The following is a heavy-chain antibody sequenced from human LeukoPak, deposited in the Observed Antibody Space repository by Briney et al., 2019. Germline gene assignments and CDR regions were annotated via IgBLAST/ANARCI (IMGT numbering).Heavy chain of an antibody. CDR3: ARTVNTAFAYYYYYMDV. J-gene: IGHJ6*03. V-gene: IGHV4-59*01. D-gene: IGHD5-18*01. CDR2: IYYSGST. Sequence: SETLSLTCTVSGGSISSYFWSWIRQPPGKGLEWIGYIYYSGSTNYNPSLKSRVTISVDTSKSQFSLKLSSVTAADTAVYYCARTVNTAFAYYYYYMDVWGKGITVTVSS. CDR1: GGSISSYF.